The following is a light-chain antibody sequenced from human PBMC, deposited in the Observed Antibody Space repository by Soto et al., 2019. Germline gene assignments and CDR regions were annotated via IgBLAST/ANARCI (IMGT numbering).Light chain of an antibody. CDR3: SSYTTRSTHVV. Sequence: QSVLTQPASVSGSLGQSITISCTGTSSDVGAYDYVSWFQQHPGKAPKLIIYEVSYRPSGVSSRFSGSKSGNRASLTISGLQAEDEADYYCSSYTTRSTHVVFGGGTKLTVL. V-gene: IGLV2-14*01. CDR1: SSDVGAYDY. CDR2: EVS. J-gene: IGLJ2*01.